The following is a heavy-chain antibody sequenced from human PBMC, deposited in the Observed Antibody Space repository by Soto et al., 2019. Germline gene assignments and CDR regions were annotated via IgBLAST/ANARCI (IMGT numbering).Heavy chain of an antibody. CDR1: GFTFSSYS. CDR2: ISSSSSTI. J-gene: IGHJ1*01. V-gene: IGHV3-48*04. CDR3: ARELGGIAARLIPLEYFQH. D-gene: IGHD6-6*01. Sequence: GGSLRLSCAASGFTFSSYSMNWVRQAPGKGLEWVSYISSSSSTIYYADSVKGRFTISRDNAKNSLYLQMNSLRAEDTAVYYCARELGGIAARLIPLEYFQHWGQGTLVTVSS.